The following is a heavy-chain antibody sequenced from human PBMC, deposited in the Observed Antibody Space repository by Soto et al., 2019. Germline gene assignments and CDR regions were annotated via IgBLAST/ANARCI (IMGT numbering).Heavy chain of an antibody. Sequence: QVQLVQSGAEVKKPGSSVKVSCKASGGTFSSYTISWVRQAPGQGLEWMGRIIPILGIANYAQKFQGRVTINTDKYTSTADMEMSSLISEATAVYYCAGRDMVLGVIVSYYMDVWGKGTTVTVS. J-gene: IGHJ6*03. CDR3: AGRDMVLGVIVSYYMDV. V-gene: IGHV1-69*02. CDR2: IIPILGIA. D-gene: IGHD3-10*01. CDR1: GGTFSSYT.